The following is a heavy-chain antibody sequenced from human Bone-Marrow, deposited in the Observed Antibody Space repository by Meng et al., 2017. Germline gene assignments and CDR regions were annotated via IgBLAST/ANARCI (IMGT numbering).Heavy chain of an antibody. CDR1: GYTFTSYY. J-gene: IGHJ3*02. Sequence: ASVKVSCKASGYTFTSYYMHWVRQAPGQGLEWMGIINPSGGSTSYAQKFQGRVTMTRDTSTSTVYTELSSLRSEDTAVYYCARLEREGVWFGELLPTRDAFDIWGQGTMVTVSS. CDR2: INPSGGST. V-gene: IGHV1-46*01. CDR3: ARLEREGVWFGELLPTRDAFDI. D-gene: IGHD3-10*01.